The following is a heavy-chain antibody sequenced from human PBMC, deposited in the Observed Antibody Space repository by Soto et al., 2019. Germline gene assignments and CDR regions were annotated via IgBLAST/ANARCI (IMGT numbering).Heavy chain of an antibody. CDR1: GFTFEDYA. Sequence: PGGSLRLSXAASGFTFEDYAMHWVRQAPGKGLEWVSGISWNSGSIGYADSVKGRFTISRDNAKNSLYLQMDSLRAEDTALYYCAKDTGTMVRGVISLPGYWDQGTLVTVSS. J-gene: IGHJ4*02. CDR3: AKDTGTMVRGVISLPGY. CDR2: ISWNSGSI. D-gene: IGHD3-10*01. V-gene: IGHV3-9*01.